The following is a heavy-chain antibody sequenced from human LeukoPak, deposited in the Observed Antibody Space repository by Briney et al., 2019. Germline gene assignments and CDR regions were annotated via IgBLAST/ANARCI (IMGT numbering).Heavy chain of an antibody. J-gene: IGHJ4*02. Sequence: SGTLSLTCAVPGGSINSSNWWSWVRQPPGKGLEWIGEIYHSGSTKCNPSLKSRVTISVDKSKNQFSLKLNSVTAADTAVYYCAREVGRGLFDYWGQGTLVTVSS. CDR1: GGSINSSNW. V-gene: IGHV4-4*02. D-gene: IGHD1-26*01. CDR3: AREVGRGLFDY. CDR2: IYHSGST.